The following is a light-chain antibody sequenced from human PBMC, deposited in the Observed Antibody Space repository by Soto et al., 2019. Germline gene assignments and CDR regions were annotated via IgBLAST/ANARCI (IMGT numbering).Light chain of an antibody. CDR3: QQSYSTTWT. J-gene: IGKJ1*01. Sequence: DIQLTQSLSSLSAFVGARVTITCLASQGISTSLNWYQQKPGKAPKLLIYAASSLQSGVPSRFSGSGSETDFTLTISSLQPEDFATYSCQQSYSTTWTFGQGTKVDIK. V-gene: IGKV1-39*01. CDR2: AAS. CDR1: QGISTS.